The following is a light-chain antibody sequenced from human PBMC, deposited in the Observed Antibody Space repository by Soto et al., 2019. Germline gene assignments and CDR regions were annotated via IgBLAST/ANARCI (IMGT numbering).Light chain of an antibody. CDR3: LQYGSSPT. V-gene: IGKV3-20*01. J-gene: IGKJ1*01. CDR2: GAS. CDR1: QSVSANF. Sequence: EIVLTQSPGTLSLSPGERATLSCRASQSVSANFVAWYQHKPCQAPRLLIYGASTRVTGIPDRFSGSGSGTDFTLTSSRREPEDFAVYYCLQYGSSPTFGQGTNVDIK.